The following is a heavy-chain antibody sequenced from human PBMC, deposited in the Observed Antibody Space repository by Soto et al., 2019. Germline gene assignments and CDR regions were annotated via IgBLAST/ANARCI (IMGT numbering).Heavy chain of an antibody. V-gene: IGHV4-61*01. J-gene: IGHJ6*02. D-gene: IGHD3-10*01. Sequence: ETLSLTCTVSGGSVSNVSDYGSWVRQPPGKGLEWIGYIYYSGSADYNPSLGSRVTISLDTSKNQFSLKLSSVTTADTAVYYCARGVRFGYYYYHMDLWGQGTTVTVSS. CDR2: IYYSGSA. CDR3: ARGVRFGYYYYHMDL. CDR1: GGSVSNVSDY.